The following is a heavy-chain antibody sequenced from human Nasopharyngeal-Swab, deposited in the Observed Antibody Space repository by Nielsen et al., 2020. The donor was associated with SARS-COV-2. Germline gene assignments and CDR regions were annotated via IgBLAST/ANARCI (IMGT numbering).Heavy chain of an antibody. D-gene: IGHD5-18*01. J-gene: IGHJ4*02. V-gene: IGHV3-48*02. CDR3: ARVNPPSGFSYGGPIDY. Sequence: GESLKISCAASGFTFSSYSMNWVRQAPGKGLEWVSYISSSSSTIYYADPVKGRFSISRDNAKTSLYLQMNSLRDDDTAVYYCARVNPPSGFSYGGPIDYWGQGTLVTVSS. CDR2: ISSSSSTI. CDR1: GFTFSSYS.